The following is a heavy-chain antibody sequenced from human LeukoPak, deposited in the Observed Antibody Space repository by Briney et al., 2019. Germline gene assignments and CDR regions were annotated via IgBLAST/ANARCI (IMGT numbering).Heavy chain of an antibody. CDR1: GYTFTSYD. J-gene: IGHJ4*02. V-gene: IGHV1-8*01. CDR3: ARGSPKSAVRGKIPDY. Sequence: ASVKVSCKASGYTFTSYDINGVRQATGQGLEWMGWMNPNSDNTGYAQKFQDRVTMTTNTSTTTAYMELSSLRSEDTAVYYCARGSPKSAVRGKIPDYWGQGTLVTVSS. CDR2: MNPNSDNT. D-gene: IGHD4-17*01.